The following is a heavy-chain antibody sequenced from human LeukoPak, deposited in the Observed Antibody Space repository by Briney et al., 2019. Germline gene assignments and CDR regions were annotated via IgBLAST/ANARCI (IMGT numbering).Heavy chain of an antibody. D-gene: IGHD7-27*01. CDR3: AKGTGDTGYYFDY. CDR1: GSTFSNYA. Sequence: TGGSLRLSCAASGSTFSNYAMNWVRQAPGKGLEWVSGIRVTYNTYYADSVKGRFTISRDNSDNTLYLQMSGLRAEDTAVYYCAKGTGDTGYYFDYWGQGTLVTVSS. CDR2: IRVTYNT. J-gene: IGHJ4*02. V-gene: IGHV3-23*01.